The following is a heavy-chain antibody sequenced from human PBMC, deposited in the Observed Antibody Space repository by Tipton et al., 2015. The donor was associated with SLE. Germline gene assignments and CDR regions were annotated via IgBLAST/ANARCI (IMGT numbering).Heavy chain of an antibody. CDR1: GFTLGDYA. J-gene: IGHJ3*02. D-gene: IGHD4-17*01. Sequence: SLRLSCTASGFTLGDYAMSWVRPAPGKVLAWVGFLRSKAYGGTTEYDASVKGRFTISRDDSKSIAYLQMNSLKTEDTDVYYCTRDPYGYYDCDAFDIWGQGTMVTVSS. CDR2: LRSKAYGGTT. CDR3: TRDPYGYYDCDAFDI. V-gene: IGHV3-49*04.